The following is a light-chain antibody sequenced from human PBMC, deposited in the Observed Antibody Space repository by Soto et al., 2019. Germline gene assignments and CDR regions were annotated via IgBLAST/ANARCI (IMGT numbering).Light chain of an antibody. CDR1: QSVSSN. Sequence: EIVMTQSPATLSVSPRERATLSCRASQSVSSNLAWYQQKPGQAPRLLIYAESTRATGIPARFSGSGSGTEFTLTISRVQSEDFAVYYCQQYNNWAPVTFGQGTKVESK. CDR3: QQYNNWAPVT. CDR2: AES. V-gene: IGKV3-15*01. J-gene: IGKJ1*01.